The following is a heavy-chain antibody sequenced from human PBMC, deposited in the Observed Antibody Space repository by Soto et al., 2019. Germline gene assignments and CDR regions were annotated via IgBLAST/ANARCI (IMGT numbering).Heavy chain of an antibody. D-gene: IGHD2-2*01. V-gene: IGHV3-23*01. Sequence: PGGSLRLSCAAYGLTFSRYAISWVRQASGKGFEWVSVISGSRDNTYYADLVMDGFTIAKKNSKNTVYFKRDSLRAGDTAVYYCAKNFRNCSGTSSYSKGHWGKGTPVTVSS. CDR2: ISGSRDNT. CDR1: GLTFSRYA. J-gene: IGHJ4*02. CDR3: AKNFRNCSGTSSYSKGH.